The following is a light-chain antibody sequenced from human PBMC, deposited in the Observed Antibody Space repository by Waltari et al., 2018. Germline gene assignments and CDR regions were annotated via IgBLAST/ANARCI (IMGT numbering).Light chain of an antibody. CDR3: QHNVRLPGT. V-gene: IGKV3-20*01. CDR2: DTS. Sequence: CRRSQSVGGSLVWYQVKPGPAPRSLIYDTSTTATGIPDRFSGSGSGTDFSLTIARLEPEDCAVYYCQHNVRLPGTFGQGTKVEI. CDR1: QSVGGS. J-gene: IGKJ1*01.